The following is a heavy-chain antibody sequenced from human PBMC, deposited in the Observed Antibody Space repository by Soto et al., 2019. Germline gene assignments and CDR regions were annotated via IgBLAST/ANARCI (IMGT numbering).Heavy chain of an antibody. CDR3: AVTGVATIFFGY. CDR1: GGTFSSYT. CDR2: IIPILGIA. Sequence: QVQLVQSGAEVKKPGSSVKVSCKASGGTFSSYTISWVRQSPGQGLEWMGRIIPILGIANYAQKFQGRVTITADKSTSTAYMELSSLRSEDTAVYYCAVTGVATIFFGYWGQGTLVTVSS. D-gene: IGHD5-12*01. V-gene: IGHV1-69*02. J-gene: IGHJ4*02.